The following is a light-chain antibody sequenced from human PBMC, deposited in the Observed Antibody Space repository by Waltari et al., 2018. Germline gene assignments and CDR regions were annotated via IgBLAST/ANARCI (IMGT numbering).Light chain of an antibody. CDR3: QQYNNWPTWT. J-gene: IGKJ1*01. CDR1: HSVKTN. V-gene: IGKV3-15*01. CDR2: DAS. Sequence: EVVMTQSPATLSVSPGERATLSCRASHSVKTNLAWYQQKPGQAPRLVFFDASTRATGIPARFSGSGSGTEFTLTISSLQPEDSAVYYCQQYNNWPTWTFGQGAKVEIK.